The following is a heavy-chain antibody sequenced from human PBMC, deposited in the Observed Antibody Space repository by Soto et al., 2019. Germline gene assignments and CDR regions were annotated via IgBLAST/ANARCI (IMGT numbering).Heavy chain of an antibody. CDR3: ARDENDSSGLSDY. J-gene: IGHJ4*02. CDR1: GFTFSSYG. CDR2: IWYDGSNK. Sequence: GGSLRLSCAASGFTFSSYGIHWVRQAPGKGLEWVAVIWYDGSNKYYADSVKGRFTISRDNSKNTLYLQMNSLRAEDTAVYYCARDENDSSGLSDYWGQGTLVTVSS. V-gene: IGHV3-33*01. D-gene: IGHD3-22*01.